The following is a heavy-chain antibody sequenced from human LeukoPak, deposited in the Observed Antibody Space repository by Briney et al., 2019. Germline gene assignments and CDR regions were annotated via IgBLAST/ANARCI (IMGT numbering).Heavy chain of an antibody. CDR3: TRRSVAGTFEY. CDR1: GYTFTSYD. CDR2: MNPSGGQT. V-gene: IGHV1-8*01. D-gene: IGHD6-19*01. J-gene: IGHJ4*02. Sequence: GASVKVSCKASGYTFTSYDINWVRQATGQGPEWMGWMNPSGGQTNYAQSLQGRVTMTRNTSTSTAYMDLSSLRPEDTAVYYCTRRSVAGTFEYWGQGTLVTVSS.